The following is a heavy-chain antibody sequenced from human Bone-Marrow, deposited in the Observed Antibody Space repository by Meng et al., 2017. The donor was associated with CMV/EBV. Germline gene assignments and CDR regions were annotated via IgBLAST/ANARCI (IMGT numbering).Heavy chain of an antibody. Sequence: SLKISCVASGFTFDDYAMHWVRQAPGKGLEWVSGITWNSGNIEYADSVKGRFTISRDNAKNSLYLQMNSLRAEDTALYYCAPGRYFYASGTTEPYDYWGQGTLVAASS. CDR1: GFTFDDYA. CDR3: APGRYFYASGTTEPYDY. J-gene: IGHJ4*02. CDR2: ITWNSGNI. D-gene: IGHD3-10*01. V-gene: IGHV3-9*01.